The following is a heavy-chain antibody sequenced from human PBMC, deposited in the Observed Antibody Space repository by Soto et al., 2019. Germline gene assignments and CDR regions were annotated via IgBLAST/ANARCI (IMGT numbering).Heavy chain of an antibody. CDR2: ISGSGGST. J-gene: IGHJ3*02. CDR3: ANLFGVRGVMIAFDI. Sequence: GGSLRLSCAASGFTFSSYAMSWVRQAPGKGLEWVSAISGSGGSTYYADSVKGRFTISRDNSKNTLYLQMNSLRAEDTAVYYCANLFGVRGVMIAFDIWGQGTMVTVSS. CDR1: GFTFSSYA. D-gene: IGHD3-10*01. V-gene: IGHV3-23*01.